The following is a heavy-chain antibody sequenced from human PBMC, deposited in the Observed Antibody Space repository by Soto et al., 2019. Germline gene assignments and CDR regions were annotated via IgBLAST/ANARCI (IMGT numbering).Heavy chain of an antibody. V-gene: IGHV4-34*01. Sequence: PSETLSLTCAAYGGSFSGYYWSWIRQPPGKGLEWIGEINHSGSTNYNPSLKSRVTISVDTSKNQFSLKLSSVTAADTAVYYCARNTAMVQDNWFDPWGQGTLVTVSS. J-gene: IGHJ5*02. D-gene: IGHD5-18*01. CDR1: GGSFSGYY. CDR2: INHSGST. CDR3: ARNTAMVQDNWFDP.